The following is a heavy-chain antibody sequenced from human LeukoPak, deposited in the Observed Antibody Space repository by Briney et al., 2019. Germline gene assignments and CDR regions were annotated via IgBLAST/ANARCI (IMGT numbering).Heavy chain of an antibody. D-gene: IGHD2-21*02. V-gene: IGHV1-2*02. CDR1: GYAFTGYY. CDR3: ATDTGDSQLLLSSFNY. J-gene: IGHJ4*02. CDR2: INPNSVGT. Sequence: GASVKVSCKASGYAFTGYYMHWVRQAPGQGLEWMGWINPNSVGTNYAQKFQGRITMTEDTSTDTAYLELSSLRSDDTAVYFCATDTGDSQLLLSSFNYWGQGTLVTVS.